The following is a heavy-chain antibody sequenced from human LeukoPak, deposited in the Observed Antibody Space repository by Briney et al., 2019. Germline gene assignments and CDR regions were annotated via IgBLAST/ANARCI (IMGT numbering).Heavy chain of an antibody. D-gene: IGHD3-10*01. CDR3: AKDRAIWFGELLSPFDY. CDR2: ISGSGGST. CDR1: GFTFSSYA. Sequence: PGGSRRLSCAASGFTFSSYAMSWVRQAPGKGLEWVSAISGSGGSTYYADSVKGRFTISRDNSKNTLYLQMNSLRAEDTAVYYCAKDRAIWFGELLSPFDYWGQGTLVTVSS. V-gene: IGHV3-23*01. J-gene: IGHJ4*02.